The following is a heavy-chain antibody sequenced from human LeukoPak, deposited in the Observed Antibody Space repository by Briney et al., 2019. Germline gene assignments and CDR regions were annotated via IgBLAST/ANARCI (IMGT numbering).Heavy chain of an antibody. CDR1: GFTFSDYY. J-gene: IGHJ4*02. V-gene: IGHV3-11*01. CDR2: ISSSGSTI. Sequence: GGSLRLSCAASGFTFSDYYMSWIRQAPGKGLEWVSYISSSGSTIYYGDSVKGRFTISRDNAKNSLYLQMNSLRAEDTAVYYCASVLWFGGIFFDYWGLGTLVTVSS. CDR3: ASVLWFGGIFFDY. D-gene: IGHD3-10*01.